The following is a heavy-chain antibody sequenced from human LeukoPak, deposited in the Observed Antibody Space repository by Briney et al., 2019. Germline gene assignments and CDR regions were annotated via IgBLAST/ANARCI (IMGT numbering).Heavy chain of an antibody. CDR2: ISSSGSTI. Sequence: GGSLRLSCAASGFTFSDYYMSWIRQAPGKGLEWVSYISSSGSTIYYADSVKGRFTISRDNAKNSLCLQMNSLRAEDTAVYYCATYCSSTSCYLGSFDYWGQGTLVTVSS. CDR1: GFTFSDYY. J-gene: IGHJ4*02. CDR3: ATYCSSTSCYLGSFDY. D-gene: IGHD2-2*01. V-gene: IGHV3-11*04.